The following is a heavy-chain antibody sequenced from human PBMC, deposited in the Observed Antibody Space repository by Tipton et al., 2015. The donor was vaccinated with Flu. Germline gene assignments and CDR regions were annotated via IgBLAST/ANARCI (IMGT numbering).Heavy chain of an antibody. D-gene: IGHD1-1*01. CDR2: IYYSGTT. CDR3: ARDLWNDRRAYYYYGVDV. J-gene: IGHJ6*04. Sequence: TLSLTCTVSGGSISTTIYYWGWVRQPPGKGLEWIGSIYYSGTTYYNPSLKSRVTISIDASKNQFSLDLTSLTAADTAVYYCARDLWNDRRAYYYYGVDVGGKGTTVP. V-gene: IGHV4-39*07. CDR1: GGSISTTIYY.